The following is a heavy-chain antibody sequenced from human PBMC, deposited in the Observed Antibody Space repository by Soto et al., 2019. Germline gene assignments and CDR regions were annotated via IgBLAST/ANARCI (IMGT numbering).Heavy chain of an antibody. J-gene: IGHJ4*02. Sequence: QVQLVQSGAEEMKPGASVKVSCKASGYTLTRYSIHWVRQAPGQRLEWMGWINAVNGNTKFSQKFQGRVTITRDTAASTAYMELRGLTSEDTAVYYCAILGTYYFDNSDNYFDFWGQGTLVTVSS. CDR2: INAVNGNT. CDR3: AILGTYYFDNSDNYFDF. CDR1: GYTLTRYS. D-gene: IGHD3-22*01. V-gene: IGHV1-3*05.